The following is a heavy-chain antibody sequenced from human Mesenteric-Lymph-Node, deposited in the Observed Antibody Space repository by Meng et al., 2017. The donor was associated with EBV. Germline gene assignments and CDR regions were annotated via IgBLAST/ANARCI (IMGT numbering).Heavy chain of an antibody. D-gene: IGHD2-8*02. CDR3: ARRPTGIDY. CDR1: GGSLSGAY. V-gene: IGHV4-34*12. CDR2: IIHGGSP. Sequence: QVQRKQCGAGLLKPSETLSLPCAVNGGSLSGAYWNWIRQPPGKGLEWIGEIIHGGSPSYNPSLKSRVTISIDTSKNQLSLMLSSVTAADTAVYYCARRPTGIDYWGQGTLVTVSS. J-gene: IGHJ4*02.